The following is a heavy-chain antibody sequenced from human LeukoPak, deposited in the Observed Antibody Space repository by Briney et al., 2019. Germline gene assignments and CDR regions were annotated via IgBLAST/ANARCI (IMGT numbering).Heavy chain of an antibody. Sequence: ASVKVSCKASGYTFTYYGISWVRQAPGQGLEWMGWISPYNGNTNYALKLQGRVTMTADTSTSTGYMELRSLRSDDTAVYYCARGLGGWYVVGWFDPWGQGTLVTVSS. V-gene: IGHV1-18*01. CDR1: GYTFTYYG. D-gene: IGHD6-19*01. CDR3: ARGLGGWYVVGWFDP. CDR2: ISPYNGNT. J-gene: IGHJ5*02.